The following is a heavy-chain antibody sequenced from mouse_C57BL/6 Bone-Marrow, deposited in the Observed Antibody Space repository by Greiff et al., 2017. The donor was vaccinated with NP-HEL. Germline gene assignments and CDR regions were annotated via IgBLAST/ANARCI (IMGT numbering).Heavy chain of an antibody. CDR1: GFTFSDYG. J-gene: IGHJ1*03. D-gene: IGHD1-1*01. CDR2: ISSGSSTI. Sequence: DVHLVESGGGLVKPGGSLKLSCAASGFTFSDYGMHWVRQAPEKGLEWVAYISSGSSTIYYADTVKGRFTISRDNAKNTLFLQMTSLRSEDTAMYYCARETTVETFWYFDVWGTGTTVTVSS. CDR3: ARETTVETFWYFDV. V-gene: IGHV5-17*01.